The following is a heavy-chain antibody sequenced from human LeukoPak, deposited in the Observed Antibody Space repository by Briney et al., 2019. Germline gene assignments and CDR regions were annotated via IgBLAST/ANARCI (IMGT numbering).Heavy chain of an antibody. CDR3: AGYTGVSNWFDP. CDR2: IYYSGST. Sequence: SETLSLTCTVSGGSISSYYWSWIRQPPGTGREWIGYIYYSGSTNYNPSLKSRVTISVDTSKTQFSLKLSSVTAADTAVYYCAGYTGVSNWFDPWGQGTLVTVSS. J-gene: IGHJ5*02. V-gene: IGHV4-59*01. D-gene: IGHD1-1*01. CDR1: GGSISSYY.